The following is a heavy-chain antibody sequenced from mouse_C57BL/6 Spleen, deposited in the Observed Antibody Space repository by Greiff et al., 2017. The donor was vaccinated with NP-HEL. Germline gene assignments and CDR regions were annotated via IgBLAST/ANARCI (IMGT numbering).Heavy chain of an antibody. D-gene: IGHD2-3*01. Sequence: VQLQQSGPELVKPGASVKISCKASGYTFTDYYMNWVKQSHGKSLEWIGDINPNNGGTSYNQKFKGKATLTVDKSSSTAYMELRSLTSEDSAVYYCARYYDGYTSWFADWGQGTLVTVSA. CDR3: ARYYDGYTSWFAD. CDR2: INPNNGGT. V-gene: IGHV1-26*01. J-gene: IGHJ3*01. CDR1: GYTFTDYY.